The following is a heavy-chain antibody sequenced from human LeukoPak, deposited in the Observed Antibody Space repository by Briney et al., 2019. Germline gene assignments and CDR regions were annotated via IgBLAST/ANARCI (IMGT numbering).Heavy chain of an antibody. CDR2: IYYSGST. Sequence: SETLSLTCTVSGGSISSYYWSWIRQPPGKGLEWIGYIYYSGSTNYNPSLKSRVTISVDTSKNQFSLKLSSVTAADTAVYYCARGRYYYGSGSYYNQHYFDYWGQGTLVTVSS. CDR3: ARGRYYYGSGSYYNQHYFDY. J-gene: IGHJ4*02. V-gene: IGHV4-59*12. CDR1: GGSISSYY. D-gene: IGHD3-10*01.